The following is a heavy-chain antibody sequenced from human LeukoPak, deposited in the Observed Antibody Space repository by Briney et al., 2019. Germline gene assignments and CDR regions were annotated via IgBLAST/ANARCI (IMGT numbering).Heavy chain of an antibody. J-gene: IGHJ4*02. CDR3: RTYYYGSGSYSHFDY. CDR2: ISAYNGNT. CDR1: GYTFTSYG. V-gene: IGHV1-18*01. D-gene: IGHD3-10*01. Sequence: ASVKVSCKASGYTFTSYGISWVRQAPGQGLEWMGWISAYNGNTNYAQKFQGRVTITTDESTSTAYMELSSLRSEDTAVYYCRTYYYGSGSYSHFDYWGQGTLVTVSS.